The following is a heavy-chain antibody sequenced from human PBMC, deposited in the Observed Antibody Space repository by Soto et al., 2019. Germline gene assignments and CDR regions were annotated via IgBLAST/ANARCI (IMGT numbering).Heavy chain of an antibody. V-gene: IGHV3-30-3*01. Sequence: GESLRFSCAASGFTFSSYAMHWVRQAPGKGLEWVAVISYDGSNKYYADSVKGRFTISRDNSKNTLYLQMNSLRAEDTAVYYCARSCSGGSCYSPSGTENFGYWGQGTLVTVSS. D-gene: IGHD2-15*01. CDR2: ISYDGSNK. J-gene: IGHJ4*02. CDR3: ARSCSGGSCYSPSGTENFGY. CDR1: GFTFSSYA.